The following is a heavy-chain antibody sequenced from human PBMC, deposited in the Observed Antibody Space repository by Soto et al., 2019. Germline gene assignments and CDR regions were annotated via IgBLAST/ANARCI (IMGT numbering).Heavy chain of an antibody. V-gene: IGHV4-39*01. CDR3: ARRVGSTTVTTGSTYYYYGMDV. CDR1: GGSISSSSYY. Sequence: PSETLSLTCTVSGGSISSSSYYWGWIRQPPGKGLECIGSIYYSGSTYYNPSLKSRVTISVDTSKNQFSLKLSSVTAADTAVYYCARRVGSTTVTTGSTYYYYGMDVWGQGTTVTVSS. J-gene: IGHJ6*02. CDR2: IYYSGST. D-gene: IGHD4-17*01.